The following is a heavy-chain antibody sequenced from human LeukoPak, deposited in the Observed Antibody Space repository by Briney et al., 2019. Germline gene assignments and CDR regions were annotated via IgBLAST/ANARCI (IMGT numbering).Heavy chain of an antibody. V-gene: IGHV3-21*04. J-gene: IGHJ4*02. CDR2: ITSSGTYS. CDR1: EFTFSNYN. CDR3: ARDAEYYYGSGSYWPSKFDY. Sequence: AGGSLRLSCTDSEFTFSNYNMNWVRQAPGKAMEWISSITSSGTYSFYADSVKGRFTISRDNAKNSLYLQMDSLRAEDTAVYYCARDAEYYYGSGSYWPSKFDYWGQGTLVTVSS. D-gene: IGHD3-10*01.